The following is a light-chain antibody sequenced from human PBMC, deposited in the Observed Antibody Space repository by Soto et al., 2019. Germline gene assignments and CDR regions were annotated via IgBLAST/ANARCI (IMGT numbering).Light chain of an antibody. Sequence: QSVLTQPPSVSGAPGQRVTISCTGSGSNIGAGYDIHWYQQVPGTAPKPLIYANTNRASGVPDRCSGSKSGTSASLAITGLQAEDEADYYCQSYDTSLSGYVFGPGTKVTVL. CDR1: GSNIGAGYD. V-gene: IGLV1-40*01. CDR3: QSYDTSLSGYV. CDR2: ANT. J-gene: IGLJ1*01.